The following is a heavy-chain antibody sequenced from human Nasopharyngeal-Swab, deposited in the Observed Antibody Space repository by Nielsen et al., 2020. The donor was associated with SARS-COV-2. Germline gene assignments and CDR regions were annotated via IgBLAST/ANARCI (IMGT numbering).Heavy chain of an antibody. Sequence: SETLSLTCTVFGVSISSSSYYWVWIRQPPGKGLEWMGSIYDSGGTYYNPSLKSGVTISVHTSKNQFSLKLSSVTAADTAVYYCARPLYSSGWYTGYWGQGTLVTVSS. V-gene: IGHV4-39*01. CDR2: IYDSGGT. CDR3: ARPLYSSGWYTGY. D-gene: IGHD6-19*01. J-gene: IGHJ4*02. CDR1: GVSISSSSYY.